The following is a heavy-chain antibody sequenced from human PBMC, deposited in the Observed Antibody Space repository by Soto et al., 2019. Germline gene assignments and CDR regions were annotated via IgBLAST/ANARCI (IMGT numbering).Heavy chain of an antibody. CDR2: ISSVGSTM. J-gene: IGHJ6*02. V-gene: IGHV3-48*01. CDR1: GFTFSTYS. CDR3: ATYYGSGSYFPDHYYYGMDV. D-gene: IGHD3-10*01. Sequence: EVQLVESGGGLVQPGGSLRLSCAASGFTFSTYSMNWVRQAPGKGLEWVSYISSVGSTMYYADSVKGRFTISRDNAKNSLYLQMNSLRAEDTAVYYCATYYGSGSYFPDHYYYGMDVWGQGTTVTASS.